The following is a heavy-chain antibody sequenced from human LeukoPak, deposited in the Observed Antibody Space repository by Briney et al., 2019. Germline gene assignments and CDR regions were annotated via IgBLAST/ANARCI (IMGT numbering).Heavy chain of an antibody. V-gene: IGHV1-8*03. CDR3: AREKYYDYVWGSYGYYYYYMDV. Sequence: GASVKVSCKASGYTFTSYDINWVRQATGQGLEWMGWMNPNSGNTGYAQKFQGRVTITRNTSISTAYMELSSLRSEDTAVYYCAREKYYDYVWGSYGYYYYYMDVWGKGTTVTVSS. D-gene: IGHD3-16*01. CDR1: GYTFTSYD. J-gene: IGHJ6*03. CDR2: MNPNSGNT.